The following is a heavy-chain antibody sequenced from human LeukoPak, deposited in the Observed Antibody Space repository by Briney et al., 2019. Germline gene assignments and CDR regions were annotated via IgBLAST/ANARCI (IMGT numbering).Heavy chain of an antibody. Sequence: SETLSLTCTVSGDSISSSNWWSWVRQPPGKGLEWIGEIYHSGSANYNPSLKSRVTISVDKPKNQFSLKLSSVTAADTAVYYCAREEQQLVRSKYYYYMDVWGKGTTVTVSS. V-gene: IGHV4-4*02. CDR2: IYHSGSA. J-gene: IGHJ6*03. D-gene: IGHD6-13*01. CDR3: AREEQQLVRSKYYYYMDV. CDR1: GDSISSSNW.